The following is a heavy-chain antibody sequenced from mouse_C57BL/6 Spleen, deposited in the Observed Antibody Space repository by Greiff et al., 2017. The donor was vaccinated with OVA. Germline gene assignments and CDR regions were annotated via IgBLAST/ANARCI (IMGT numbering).Heavy chain of an antibody. J-gene: IGHJ4*01. CDR2: IDPSDSYT. V-gene: IGHV1-69*01. CDR3: ARGGDYAMDY. Sequence: QVQLQQPGAELVMPGASVKLSCKASGYTFTSYWMHWVKQRPGQGLEWIGEIDPSDSYTNYNQKFKGKSTLTVDKSSSTAYMQLSSLTFEDSAVYYCARGGDYAMDYWGQGTSVTVSS. CDR1: GYTFTSYW.